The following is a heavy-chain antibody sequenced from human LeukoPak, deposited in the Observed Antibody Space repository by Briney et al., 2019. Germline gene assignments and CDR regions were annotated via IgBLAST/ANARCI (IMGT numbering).Heavy chain of an antibody. V-gene: IGHV4-59*08. CDR3: ARRRRSNWAFDS. CDR2: IYYSGST. Sequence: PSETLSLTCTVSGGSVDGYYWSWIRQPPGKELEWIGNIYYSGSTNYNPSLKSRVTISGDTSRNHLSLSLSSVTAADTAVYYCARRRRSNWAFDSWGQGTLVTVSS. D-gene: IGHD1-1*01. J-gene: IGHJ4*02. CDR1: GGSVDGYY.